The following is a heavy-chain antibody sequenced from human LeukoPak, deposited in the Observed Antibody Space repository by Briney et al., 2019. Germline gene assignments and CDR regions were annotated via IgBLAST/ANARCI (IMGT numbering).Heavy chain of an antibody. Sequence: ASVKVSCKASGYTFIDYYMHWVRQAPGQGLEWMGWINPNSGGTNYAQNFQGRVTMTRDTSISTAYMELSRLRSDDTAVYYCARSPEGTYYYGSGSYYSGAQKSNWFDPWGQGTLVTVSS. J-gene: IGHJ5*02. CDR1: GYTFIDYY. V-gene: IGHV1-2*02. D-gene: IGHD3-10*01. CDR3: ARSPEGTYYYGSGSYYSGAQKSNWFDP. CDR2: INPNSGGT.